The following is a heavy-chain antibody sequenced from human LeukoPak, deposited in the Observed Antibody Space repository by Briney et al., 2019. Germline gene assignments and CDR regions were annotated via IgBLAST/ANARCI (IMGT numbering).Heavy chain of an antibody. D-gene: IGHD3-3*01. CDR2: IYYSGST. J-gene: IGHJ3*02. CDR3: ARCLLRFFGADAFDI. Sequence: PSETLSLTCTVSGGSISSGGYYWRWIRQHPGKGLEWIGYIYYSGSTYYNPSLKSRVTVSVDTSKNQFSLKLSSVTAADTAVYYCARCLLRFFGADAFDIWGQGTMATVSS. V-gene: IGHV4-31*03. CDR1: GGSISSGGYY.